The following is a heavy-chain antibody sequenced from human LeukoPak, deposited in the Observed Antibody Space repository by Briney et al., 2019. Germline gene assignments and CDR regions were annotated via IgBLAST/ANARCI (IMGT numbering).Heavy chain of an antibody. CDR2: ISSSSSYI. CDR1: GITVSTNY. V-gene: IGHV3-21*01. CDR3: ARESGGDLGEAFDI. Sequence: PGGSLRLSCAASGITVSTNYMSWVRQAPGKGLEWVSSISSSSSYIYYADSVKGRFTISRDNAKNLLYLQLNSLRVEDTAVYYCARESGGDLGEAFDIWGQGTMVTVS. D-gene: IGHD1-26*01. J-gene: IGHJ3*02.